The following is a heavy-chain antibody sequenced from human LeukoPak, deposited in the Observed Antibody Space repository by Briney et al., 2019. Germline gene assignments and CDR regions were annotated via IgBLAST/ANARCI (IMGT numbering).Heavy chain of an antibody. V-gene: IGHV4-39*01. CDR1: GGSISSSSYY. D-gene: IGHD3-9*01. CDR3: ARRLRYFDWLLSDYAFDI. J-gene: IGHJ3*02. CDR2: IYYSGST. Sequence: PSETLSLTCTVSGGSISSSSYYWGWIRQPPGKGLEWIGSIYYSGSTYYNPSLKSRVTISVDTSKNQFSLKLSSVTAADTAVYYCARRLRYFDWLLSDYAFDIWGQGTMVTVSS.